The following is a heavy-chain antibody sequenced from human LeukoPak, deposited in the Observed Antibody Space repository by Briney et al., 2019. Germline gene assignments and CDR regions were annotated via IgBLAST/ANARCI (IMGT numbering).Heavy chain of an antibody. D-gene: IGHD3-3*01. J-gene: IGHJ6*03. CDR1: GYTFTSYD. CDR2: MNPNSGNT. Sequence: ASVKVSCKASGYTFTSYDINWVRQATGQGLEWMGWMNPNSGNTGYAQKFQGRVTITRNTSISTAYMELSSLISEDTGVYYCAKANPPRHVLRFLEWDYYMDVWGQGTMVTVSS. V-gene: IGHV1-8*03. CDR3: AKANPPRHVLRFLEWDYYMDV.